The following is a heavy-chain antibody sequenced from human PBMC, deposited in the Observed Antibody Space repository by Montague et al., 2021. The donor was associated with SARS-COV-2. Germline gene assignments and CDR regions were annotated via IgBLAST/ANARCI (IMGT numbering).Heavy chain of an antibody. CDR2: IHYSGRT. J-gene: IGHJ2*01. D-gene: IGHD2-15*01. CDR3: ARRIVTYYWYSDL. Sequence: SETLSLTCTVSNASFDNYYWSWVRQSPGKGLEYIGYIHYSGRTNYNPSLRSRVTISIDTSKNQFSLKLMSVTAAETAIYFCARRIVTYYWYSDLWGRGTLVTVSS. CDR1: NASFDNYY. V-gene: IGHV4-59*01.